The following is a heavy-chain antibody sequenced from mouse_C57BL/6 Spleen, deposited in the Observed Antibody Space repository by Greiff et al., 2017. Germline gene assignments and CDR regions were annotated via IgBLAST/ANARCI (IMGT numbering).Heavy chain of an antibody. CDR3: ARRSNYYFGY. CDR2: IDPSDSYT. D-gene: IGHD2-5*01. V-gene: IGHV1-59*01. J-gene: IGHJ2*01. CDR1: GYTFTSYW. Sequence: QVQLQQPGAELVRPGTSVKLSCKASGYTFTSYWMHWVKQRPGQGLEWIGVIDPSDSYTNYNQKFKGKATLTVDTSSSTAYMQLSSLTSEDSAVYYCARRSNYYFGYWGQGTTLTVSS.